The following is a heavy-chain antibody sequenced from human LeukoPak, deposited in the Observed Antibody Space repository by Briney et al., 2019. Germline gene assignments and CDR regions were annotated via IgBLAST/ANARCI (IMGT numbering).Heavy chain of an antibody. Sequence: ASVKVSCKASGGTFSTYSVSWVRQAPGQGLEWMGWINPNSGGTNFAQRFQGRVTVTRDTSIGTAYMELSGLRSDDTAVYYCARDCSSTSCYISYWGQGTLVTVSS. CDR1: GGTFSTYS. D-gene: IGHD2-2*02. J-gene: IGHJ4*02. V-gene: IGHV1-2*02. CDR3: ARDCSSTSCYISY. CDR2: INPNSGGT.